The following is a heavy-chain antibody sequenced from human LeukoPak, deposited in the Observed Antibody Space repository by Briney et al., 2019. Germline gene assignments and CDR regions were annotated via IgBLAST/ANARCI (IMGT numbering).Heavy chain of an antibody. D-gene: IGHD6-19*01. CDR2: ISYDGSNK. CDR1: RFTFSSYG. J-gene: IGHJ4*02. Sequence: GGSLRLSCAASRFTFSSYGMHWVRQAPGKGLEWVAVISYDGSNKYYADSVKGRFTISRDNSKNTLYLQMNSLRAEDTAVYYCAKLLTVAGSFDYWGQGTLVTVSS. V-gene: IGHV3-30*18. CDR3: AKLLTVAGSFDY.